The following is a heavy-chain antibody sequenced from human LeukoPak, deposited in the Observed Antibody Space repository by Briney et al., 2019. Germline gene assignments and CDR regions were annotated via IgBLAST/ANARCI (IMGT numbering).Heavy chain of an antibody. CDR1: GFTFSSYA. CDR2: ISGSGGST. J-gene: IGHJ3*02. V-gene: IGHV3-23*01. Sequence: PGGSLRLSCAASGFTFSSYAMSWVHQAPGKGLEWVSAISGSGGSTYYADSVKGRFTISRDNSKNTLYLQMNSLRAEDTAVYYCARVSGILTGPYAFDIWGQGTMVTVSS. CDR3: ARVSGILTGPYAFDI. D-gene: IGHD3-9*01.